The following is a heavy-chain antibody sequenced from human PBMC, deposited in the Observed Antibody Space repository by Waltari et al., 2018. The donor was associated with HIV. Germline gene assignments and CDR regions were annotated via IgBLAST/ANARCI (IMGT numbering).Heavy chain of an antibody. CDR1: GFSLSTSGVG. J-gene: IGHJ4*02. Sequence: QITLKESGPTLVKPTQTLTLTCTFSGFSLSTSGVGVGWIRQPPGKALEWLALIYWEDDKRYSPSLKSRLTITKDTSKNQVVLTMTNMDPVDTATYYCAYRRGYCSGTTSQPENFLCGGDFDRWGPGTPVTVSS. D-gene: IGHD2-2*01. CDR2: IYWEDDK. V-gene: IGHV2-5*02. CDR3: AYRRGYCSGTTSQPENFLCGGDFDR.